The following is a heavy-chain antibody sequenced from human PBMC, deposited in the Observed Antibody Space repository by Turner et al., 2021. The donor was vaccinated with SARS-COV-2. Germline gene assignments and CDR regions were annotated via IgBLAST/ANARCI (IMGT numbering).Heavy chain of an antibody. Sequence: EVQLVESGGGLVQPGGSLRLSCAASAFTFSSYWMTWVRQAPGKGLGGVANIKQDGSERYYVDSVKGRFTISRDNAKNSLYLQMNSLRAEDTAVYYCARVYSSSSGRNAFDIWGQGTMVTVSS. J-gene: IGHJ3*02. CDR1: AFTFSSYW. CDR2: IKQDGSER. V-gene: IGHV3-7*01. CDR3: ARVYSSSSGRNAFDI. D-gene: IGHD6-6*01.